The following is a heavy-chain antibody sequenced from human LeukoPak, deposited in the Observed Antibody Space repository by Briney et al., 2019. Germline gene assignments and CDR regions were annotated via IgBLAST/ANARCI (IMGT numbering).Heavy chain of an antibody. J-gene: IGHJ4*02. CDR3: ARDGGIVGAETPLDFDY. CDR2: ISAYNGNT. Sequence: ASVKVSCKASGYTFTSYGISWVRQAPGQGLEWMGWISAYNGNTNYAQKLQGRVTMTTDTSTSTAYMELRSLRSDDTAVYSCARDGGIVGAETPLDFDYWGQGTLVTVSS. D-gene: IGHD1-26*01. CDR1: GYTFTSYG. V-gene: IGHV1-18*01.